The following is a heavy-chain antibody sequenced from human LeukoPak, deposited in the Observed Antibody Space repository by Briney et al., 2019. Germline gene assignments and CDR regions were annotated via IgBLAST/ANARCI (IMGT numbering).Heavy chain of an antibody. CDR3: ARVAERDEKGPCYDILTGPNAYYYGTDV. Sequence: GASVKVSCKASGGTFSSYAISWVRQAPGQGLEWMGGIIPIFGTANYAQKFQGRVTITADESTSTAYMELSSLRSEDTAVYYCARVAERDEKGPCYDILTGPNAYYYGTDVWGKGTTVTVSS. D-gene: IGHD3-9*01. CDR2: IIPIFGTA. CDR1: GGTFSSYA. V-gene: IGHV1-69*13. J-gene: IGHJ6*04.